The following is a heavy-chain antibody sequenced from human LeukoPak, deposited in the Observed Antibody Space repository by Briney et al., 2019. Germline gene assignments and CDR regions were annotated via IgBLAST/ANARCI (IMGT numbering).Heavy chain of an antibody. V-gene: IGHV3-48*03. CDR1: GFTFSDYA. J-gene: IGHJ6*04. CDR3: AELGITMIGGV. Sequence: TGGSLRLSCAASGFTFSDYAIHWVRHCPGKWLEWVSYISSSGSTIYYADSVKGRFTISRDNAKNSLYLQMNSLRAEDTAVYYCAELGITMIGGVWGKGTTVTISS. D-gene: IGHD3-10*02. CDR2: ISSSGSTI.